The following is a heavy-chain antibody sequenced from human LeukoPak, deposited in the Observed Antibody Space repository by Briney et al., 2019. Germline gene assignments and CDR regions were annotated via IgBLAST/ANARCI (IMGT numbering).Heavy chain of an antibody. D-gene: IGHD5-18*01. J-gene: IGHJ5*02. CDR2: INPNSGGT. Sequence: SSVKVSCKASGYTFTGYYMHWVRQAPGQGLEWMGWINPNSGGTNYAQKFQGRVTMTRDTSISTAYMELSRLRSDDTAVYYCARCDEYSYGFSFDPWGQGTLVTVSS. V-gene: IGHV1-2*02. CDR1: GYTFTGYY. CDR3: ARCDEYSYGFSFDP.